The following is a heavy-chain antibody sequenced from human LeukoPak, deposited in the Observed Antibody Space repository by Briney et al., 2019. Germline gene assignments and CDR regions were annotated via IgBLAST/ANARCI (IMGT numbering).Heavy chain of an antibody. D-gene: IGHD1-26*01. Sequence: GGSLRLSCAASGFIFSNLGIHWVRQAPGKGLEWVALICYDGSNKYYADSVKGRFTISRDDSKNTLYLQMNSLRSEDTAGYYCARDPSIVRAHFDYWGQGTLVAVSS. CDR2: ICYDGSNK. V-gene: IGHV3-33*01. CDR1: GFIFSNLG. CDR3: ARDPSIVRAHFDY. J-gene: IGHJ4*02.